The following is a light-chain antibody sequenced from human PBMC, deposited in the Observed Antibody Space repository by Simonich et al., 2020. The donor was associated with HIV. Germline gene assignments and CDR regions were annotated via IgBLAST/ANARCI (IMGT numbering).Light chain of an antibody. CDR1: ALPKKY. CDR3: YSTDNSGNHRL. CDR2: DDT. V-gene: IGLV3-10*01. Sequence: SYELTQPPSVSVSPGQTARITCSGDALPKKYAYWYQQQSGQAPVLVILDDTKRPSGIPERFSGSSSGTTATLTIRRAQVEDEADYYCYSTDNSGNHRLFGGGTKLTVL. J-gene: IGLJ2*01.